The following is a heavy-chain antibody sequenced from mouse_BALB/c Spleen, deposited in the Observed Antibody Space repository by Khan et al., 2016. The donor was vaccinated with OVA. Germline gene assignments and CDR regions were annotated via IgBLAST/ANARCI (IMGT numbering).Heavy chain of an antibody. V-gene: IGHV5-6-5*01. CDR3: ARGPYYGSSPCYFDY. Sequence: EVELVESGGGLVKPGGSLKLSCAASGFTFSSYDMSWVRQTPEKRLAWVASISSGGSTYYPDSVKGRFTISRDNVRNILSLQMSSLRSEDTAMYYVARGPYYGSSPCYFDYWGQGTTLTVSS. J-gene: IGHJ2*01. CDR2: ISSGGST. D-gene: IGHD1-1*01. CDR1: GFTFSSYD.